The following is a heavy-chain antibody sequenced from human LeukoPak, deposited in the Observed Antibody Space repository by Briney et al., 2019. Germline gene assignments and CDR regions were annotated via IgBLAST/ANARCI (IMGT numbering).Heavy chain of an antibody. CDR1: GGTFSSYA. D-gene: IGHD3-3*01. J-gene: IGHJ6*02. CDR3: ARAGLEGRGYSYGMDV. V-gene: IGHV1-69*13. Sequence: SVKVSCKASGGTFSSYAISWVRQAPGQGLEWMGGIIPIFGTANYAQKFQGRVTITADESTSTAYLELSSLRSEDTAVYYCARAGLEGRGYSYGMDVWGQGTTVTVSS. CDR2: IIPIFGTA.